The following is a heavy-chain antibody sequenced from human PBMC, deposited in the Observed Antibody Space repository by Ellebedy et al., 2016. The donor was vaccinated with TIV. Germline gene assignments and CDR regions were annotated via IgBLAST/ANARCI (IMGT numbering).Heavy chain of an antibody. CDR2: IIPIFGTA. D-gene: IGHD3-22*01. J-gene: IGHJ6*02. CDR1: GGTFSSYA. Sequence: AASVKVSCKASGGTFSSYAISWVRQAPGQGLEWMGGIIPIFGTANYAQKFQGRVTITADKSTSTAYMELSSLRSEDTAVYYCARGALRGSGYYYSDHYYYGMDVWGQGTTVTVSS. V-gene: IGHV1-69*06. CDR3: ARGALRGSGYYYSDHYYYGMDV.